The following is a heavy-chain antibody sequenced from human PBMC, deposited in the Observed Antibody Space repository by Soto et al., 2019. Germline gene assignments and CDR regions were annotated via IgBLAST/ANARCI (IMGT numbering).Heavy chain of an antibody. CDR1: GFTFSSYG. CDR3: AKSMYDYVWGSYRETYYGMDV. D-gene: IGHD3-16*02. J-gene: IGHJ6*02. CDR2: ISYDGSNK. Sequence: GGSLRLSCAASGFTFSSYGMHWVRQAPGKGLEWVAVISYDGSNKYYADSVKGRFTISRDNSKNTLYLQMNSLRAEDTAVYYCAKSMYDYVWGSYRETYYGMDVWGQGTTVTVSS. V-gene: IGHV3-30*18.